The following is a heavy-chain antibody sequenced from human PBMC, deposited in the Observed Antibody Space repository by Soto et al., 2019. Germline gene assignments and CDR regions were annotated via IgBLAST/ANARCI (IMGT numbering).Heavy chain of an antibody. D-gene: IGHD6-13*01. CDR1: GFTFSSFG. Sequence: GGSLRLSSAASGFTFSSFGMHGVRQAPGKGLDWVAVISYDGSNKYYADSVKGRFTISRDNSKNTLYLQMNSLRAEDTAVYYCANIGVAPAGPKYYYYGMDVWGQGTTVTVSS. J-gene: IGHJ6*02. V-gene: IGHV3-30*18. CDR3: ANIGVAPAGPKYYYYGMDV. CDR2: ISYDGSNK.